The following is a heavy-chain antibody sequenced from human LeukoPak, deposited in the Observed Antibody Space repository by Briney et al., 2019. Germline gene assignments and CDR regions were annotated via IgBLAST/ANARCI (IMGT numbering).Heavy chain of an antibody. D-gene: IGHD3-10*01. V-gene: IGHV4-39*07. CDR2: IYYSGST. CDR3: ARDEGITPYYYYMDV. J-gene: IGHJ6*03. CDR1: GGSISSSSYY. Sequence: SETLSLTCTVSGGSISSSSYYWGWIRQPPGKGLEWIGSIYYSGSTYYNPSLKSRVTISVDTSKNQFSLKLSSVTAADTAVYYSARDEGITPYYYYMDVWGKGTTVTVSS.